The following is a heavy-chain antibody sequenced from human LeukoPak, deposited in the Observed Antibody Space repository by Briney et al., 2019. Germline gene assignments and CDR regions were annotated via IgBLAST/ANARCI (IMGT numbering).Heavy chain of an antibody. J-gene: IGHJ4*02. V-gene: IGHV3-30-3*01. CDR1: GFTFSGYA. CDR2: ISYDGSNK. Sequence: GGSLRLSCAASGFTFSGYAMHWVRQAPGKGLEWVAVISYDGSNKYYADSVKGRFTISRDNSKNTLYLQMNSLRAEDTAVYYCARAAGERLDYWGQGTLVTVSS. D-gene: IGHD1-1*01. CDR3: ARAAGERLDY.